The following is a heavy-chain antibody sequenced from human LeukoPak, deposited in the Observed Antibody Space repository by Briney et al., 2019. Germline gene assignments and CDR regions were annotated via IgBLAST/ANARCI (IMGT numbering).Heavy chain of an antibody. CDR2: IKSKTDGGTT. D-gene: IGHD3-22*01. V-gene: IGHV3-15*01. Sequence: GGSLRLSCAASGFTFSNAWMSWVRQAPGKGLEWVGRIKSKTDGGTTDYAAPVKGRFTISRDDSKNTLYLQMNSLKTEDTAVYYCTTPYYYDSSGYYGPPGYWGQGTLVTVSS. CDR3: TTPYYYDSSGYYGPPGY. CDR1: GFTFSNAW. J-gene: IGHJ4*02.